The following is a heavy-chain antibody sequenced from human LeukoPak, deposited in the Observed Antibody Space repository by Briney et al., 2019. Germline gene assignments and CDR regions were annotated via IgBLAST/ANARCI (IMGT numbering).Heavy chain of an antibody. CDR2: ISGGSTYI. Sequence: PGGSLRLSCAASGFTFSSYTMHWVRQAPRQGLEWVSSISGGSTYIYYVDSVKGRFTISRDNAENSLYLQMNSLRDEDTAVYYCAREGADGFDIWGQGTVVTVSS. CDR1: GFTFSSYT. D-gene: IGHD3-16*01. CDR3: AREGADGFDI. J-gene: IGHJ3*02. V-gene: IGHV3-21*01.